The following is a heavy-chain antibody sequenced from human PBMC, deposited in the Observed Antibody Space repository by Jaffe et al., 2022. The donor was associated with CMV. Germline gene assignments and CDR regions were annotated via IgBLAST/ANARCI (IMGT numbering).Heavy chain of an antibody. V-gene: IGHV3-23*01. CDR2: ISGSGGST. J-gene: IGHJ4*02. D-gene: IGHD3-22*01. Sequence: EVQLLESGGGLVQPGGSLRLSCAASGFTFSSYAMSWVRQAPGKGLEWVSAISGSGGSTYYADSVKGRFTISRDNSKNTLYLQMNSLRAEDTAVYYCAKDRDYDSSGSRYYFDYWGQGTLVTVSS. CDR1: GFTFSSYA. CDR3: AKDRDYDSSGSRYYFDY.